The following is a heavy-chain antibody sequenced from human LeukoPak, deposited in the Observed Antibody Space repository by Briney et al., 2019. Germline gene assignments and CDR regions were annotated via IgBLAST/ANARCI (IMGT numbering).Heavy chain of an antibody. CDR1: GASISSGDYS. CDR3: AGDFGSGSYRFDY. J-gene: IGHJ4*02. V-gene: IGHV4-30-2*01. CDR2: IYHSGST. D-gene: IGHD3-10*01. Sequence: PSETLSLTCAVSGASISSGDYSWSWIRQPPGKGLEWIGYIYHSGSTTYNPSLKSRITISLDRSKNQFSLKLSSVTAADTAVYYCAGDFGSGSYRFDYWGRGTLVTVSS.